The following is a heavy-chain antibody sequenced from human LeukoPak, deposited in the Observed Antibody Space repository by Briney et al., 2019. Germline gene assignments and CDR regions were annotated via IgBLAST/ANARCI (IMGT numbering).Heavy chain of an antibody. CDR2: ISSSGSTI. V-gene: IGHV3-11*04. J-gene: IGHJ4*02. CDR1: GFTFSDYY. D-gene: IGHD2/OR15-2a*01. Sequence: PGGSLRLSCAASGFTFSDYYMSWIRQAPGKGLEWVSYISSSGSTIYFADSVKGRLTISRDNARNSLYLQMDNLRAEDTGVYYCARDFYDGFALDYWGQGTLVTVSS. CDR3: ARDFYDGFALDY.